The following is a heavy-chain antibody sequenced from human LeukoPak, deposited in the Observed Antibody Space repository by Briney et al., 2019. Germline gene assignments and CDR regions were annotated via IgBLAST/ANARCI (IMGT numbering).Heavy chain of an antibody. V-gene: IGHV4-39*07. D-gene: IGHD6-19*01. CDR1: GGSISSSSYY. CDR3: ARDLVLAVAGKGGYYYYYYMDV. J-gene: IGHJ6*03. Sequence: SETLSLTCTVSGGSISSSSYYWGWIRQPPGKGLEWIGSIYYSGSTYYNPSLKSRVTISVDTSKNQFSLKLSSVTAADTAVYYCARDLVLAVAGKGGYYYYYYMDVWGKGTTVTVSS. CDR2: IYYSGST.